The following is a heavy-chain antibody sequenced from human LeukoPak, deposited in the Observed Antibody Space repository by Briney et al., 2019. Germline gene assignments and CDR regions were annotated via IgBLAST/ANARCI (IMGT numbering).Heavy chain of an antibody. CDR2: IYISGST. V-gene: IGHV4-61*02. CDR3: ARAISGSITAGSV. Sequence: PSQTLSLTRTVSGGSISSGSYYWTWIRQPAGKGLEWIGRIYISGSTKYNPSLKSRVTISVDTSKNQFSLRLSSVTAADTAVYYCARAISGSITAGSVWGQGTLVTVSS. J-gene: IGHJ4*02. CDR1: GGSISSGSYY. D-gene: IGHD1-14*01.